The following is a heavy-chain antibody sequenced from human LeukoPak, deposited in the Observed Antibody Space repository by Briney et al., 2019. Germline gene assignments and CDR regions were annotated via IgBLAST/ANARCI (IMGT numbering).Heavy chain of an antibody. V-gene: IGHV3-48*03. Sequence: GGSLRLSCAASGFTFSSYEMKWVRQAPGKGLEWVSCISSSGSTIYYADSVKGRFTISRDNAKNSLYLQMNSLRAEDTAVYYCARDWEVGGPASAFDIWGQGTMVTVSS. CDR1: GFTFSSYE. CDR3: ARDWEVGGPASAFDI. D-gene: IGHD1-26*01. CDR2: ISSSGSTI. J-gene: IGHJ3*02.